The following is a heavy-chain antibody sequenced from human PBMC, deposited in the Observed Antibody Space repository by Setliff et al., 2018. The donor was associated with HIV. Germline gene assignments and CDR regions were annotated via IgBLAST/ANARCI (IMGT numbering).Heavy chain of an antibody. CDR2: ISSGTTT. J-gene: IGHJ4*02. Sequence: GGSLRLSCAGSGSGGSGFTFSDYYMSWVRQAPGKGLEWLSYISSGTTTYYADSVKGRFTISRDNAKNSVLLQMNSLRVEDTAVYFCAAQGVLWGQGTQVTVSS. V-gene: IGHV3-11*04. CDR1: GFTFSDYY. CDR3: AAQGVL.